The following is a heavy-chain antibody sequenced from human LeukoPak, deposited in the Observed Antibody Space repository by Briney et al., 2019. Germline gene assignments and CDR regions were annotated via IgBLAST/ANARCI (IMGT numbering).Heavy chain of an antibody. CDR1: GFTFDDYA. CDR3: AKDKTAAAGDNFDY. V-gene: IGHV3-43*02. CDR2: ISGVGGST. D-gene: IGHD6-13*01. J-gene: IGHJ4*02. Sequence: GESLRLSCAASGFTFDDYAIHWVRQAPGKGLEWVSLISGVGGSTYYADSVKGRFTISRDNSKNSLYLQMNSLRTEDTALYYCAKDKTAAAGDNFDYWGQGTLVTVSS.